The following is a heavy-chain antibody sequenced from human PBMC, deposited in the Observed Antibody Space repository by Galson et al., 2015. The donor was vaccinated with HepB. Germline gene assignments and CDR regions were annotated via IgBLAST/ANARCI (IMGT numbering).Heavy chain of an antibody. CDR2: IDPSDSYT. D-gene: IGHD5-18*01. J-gene: IGHJ5*02. CDR3: ARHGGGYSYGTGWFDP. CDR1: GYSFTSYW. Sequence: QSGAEVKKPGESLRISCKGSGYSFTSYWISWVRQMPGKGLEWMGRIDPSDSYTNYSPSFQGHVTISADKSISTAYLQWSSLKASDTAMYYCARHGGGYSYGTGWFDPWGQGTLVTVSS. V-gene: IGHV5-10-1*01.